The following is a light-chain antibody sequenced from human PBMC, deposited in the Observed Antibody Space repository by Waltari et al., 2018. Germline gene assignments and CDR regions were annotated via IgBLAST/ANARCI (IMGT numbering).Light chain of an antibody. V-gene: IGKV3-20*01. CDR3: QQYGSPPYT. CDR2: AVS. CDR1: QGVGSSY. Sequence: AEGATLSCWASQGVGSSYSAWFQQKPGQAPRLLMYAVSSRATGVPDRFSSSGSGTDFTLTINRLEPEDSAVYYCQQYGSPPYTFGQGTKLEI. J-gene: IGKJ2*01.